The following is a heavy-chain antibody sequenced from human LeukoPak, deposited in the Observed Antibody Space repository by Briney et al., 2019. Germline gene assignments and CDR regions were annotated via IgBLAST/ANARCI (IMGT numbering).Heavy chain of an antibody. CDR3: ARDGSIAAAGPADY. Sequence: ASVKVSCKVSGYTLTELSMHWVRQAPGEGLEWMGGFDPEDGETIYAQKFQGRVTMTEDTSTSTAYMELRSLRSDDTAVYYCARDGSIAAAGPADYWGQGTLVTVSS. J-gene: IGHJ4*02. V-gene: IGHV1-24*01. CDR1: GYTLTELS. CDR2: FDPEDGET. D-gene: IGHD6-13*01.